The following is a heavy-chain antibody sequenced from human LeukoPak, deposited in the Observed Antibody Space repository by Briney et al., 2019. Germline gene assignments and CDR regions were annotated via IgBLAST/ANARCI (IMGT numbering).Heavy chain of an antibody. CDR3: SSDLFPYYYDSSGYFFDY. CDR1: GFTFSSYW. Sequence: GGSLRLSCAASGFTFSSYWMHWVRQAPGKGLVWVSRINSDGSSTGYADSVKGRFTISRDNAKNTLYLQMNSLRAEDTAVYYCSSDLFPYYYDSSGYFFDYWGQGTLVTVSS. D-gene: IGHD3-22*01. J-gene: IGHJ4*02. V-gene: IGHV3-74*01. CDR2: INSDGSST.